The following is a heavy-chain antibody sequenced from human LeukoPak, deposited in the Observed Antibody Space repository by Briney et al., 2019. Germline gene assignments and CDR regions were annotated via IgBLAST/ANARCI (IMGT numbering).Heavy chain of an antibody. Sequence: SETLSLTCTVSGGPISSYYWSWIRQPPGKGLEWIGYVYYSGSTNYNPSLESRVTISVDTSKNQFSLKLSSVTAADTAVYYCARVGGATGSYWFDPWGQGTLVTVSS. D-gene: IGHD1-26*01. J-gene: IGHJ5*02. CDR3: ARVGGATGSYWFDP. CDR2: VYYSGST. CDR1: GGPISSYY. V-gene: IGHV4-59*01.